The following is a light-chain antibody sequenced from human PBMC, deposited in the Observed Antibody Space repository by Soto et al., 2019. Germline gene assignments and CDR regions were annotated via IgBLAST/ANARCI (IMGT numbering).Light chain of an antibody. Sequence: QSVLTQPPSVSAAPGQKVTISCSGSSSNIGRNYVSWYQQLPGTAPKLLIYGNDKRPSGIPDRFSGSKSGTSATLGITGLQTGDEADYYCGTWDSSLSAGVFGGGTKLTVL. CDR3: GTWDSSLSAGV. J-gene: IGLJ2*01. V-gene: IGLV1-51*01. CDR1: SSNIGRNY. CDR2: GND.